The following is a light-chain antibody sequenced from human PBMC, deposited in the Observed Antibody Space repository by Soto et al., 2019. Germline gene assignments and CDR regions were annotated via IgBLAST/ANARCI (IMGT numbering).Light chain of an antibody. Sequence: DSQMTQSPSTVSASVGDRVTITCRASQIISGWLAWYQQKPGKAPNLLISKASTLESGVPSRFSGSGSGTEFTLTISSLQPDDFATYYCQLYDSYSLFTFGPGTKVDIK. J-gene: IGKJ3*01. CDR1: QIISGW. CDR2: KAS. CDR3: QLYDSYSLFT. V-gene: IGKV1-5*03.